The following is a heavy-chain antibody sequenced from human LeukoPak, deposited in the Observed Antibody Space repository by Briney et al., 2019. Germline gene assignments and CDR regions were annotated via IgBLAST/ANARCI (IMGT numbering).Heavy chain of an antibody. CDR1: GFTFSSYS. CDR2: ISSSSSTI. D-gene: IGHD1-26*01. Sequence: PGGSLRLSCADSGFTFSSYSMNWVRQAPGKGLEWVSYISSSSSTIYYADSVKGRFTISRDNAKNSLYLQMNSLRAEDTAVYYCARDPTSYSGRTGSGFDYWGQGTLVTVSS. CDR3: ARDPTSYSGRTGSGFDY. J-gene: IGHJ4*02. V-gene: IGHV3-48*04.